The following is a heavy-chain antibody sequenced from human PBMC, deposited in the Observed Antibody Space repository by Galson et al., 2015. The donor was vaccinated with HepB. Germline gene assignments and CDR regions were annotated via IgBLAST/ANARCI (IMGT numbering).Heavy chain of an antibody. Sequence: SLRLSCAASGFTFSSYGMHWVRQAPGKGLEWVAVISYDGSNKYYADSVKGRFTISRDNSKNTLYLQMNSLRAEDTAVYYCAKEIAAAGDSFDYWGQGTLVTVSS. CDR1: GFTFSSYG. CDR2: ISYDGSNK. CDR3: AKEIAAAGDSFDY. D-gene: IGHD6-13*01. V-gene: IGHV3-30*18. J-gene: IGHJ4*02.